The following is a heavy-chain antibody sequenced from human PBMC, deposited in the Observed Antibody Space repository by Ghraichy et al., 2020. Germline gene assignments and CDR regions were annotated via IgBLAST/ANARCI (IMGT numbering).Heavy chain of an antibody. D-gene: IGHD5-24*01. CDR2: IYNSGST. V-gene: IGHV4-30-2*01. J-gene: IGHJ4*02. CDR1: GCSISSGGYS. CDR3: ARAAATIYDRQRAYYFDY. Sequence: SETLSLTCAVSGCSISSGGYSWSWIRQPPGKGLEWSGYIYNSGSTYYNPSLKSRVTILVDRSKNQFSLKLSSATAADTAVYYCARAAATIYDRQRAYYFDYWGQGTLVTVSS.